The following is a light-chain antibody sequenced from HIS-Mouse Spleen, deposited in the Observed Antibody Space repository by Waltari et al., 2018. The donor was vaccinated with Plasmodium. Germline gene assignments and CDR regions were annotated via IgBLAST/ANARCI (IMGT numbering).Light chain of an antibody. V-gene: IGLV1-51*01. Sequence: QSVLTQPPSVSAAPGQKVTTSCPGSSPNLGDNYVSWSQPLPGTAPKLLNYDNNKRPSGIPDRFSGSQSGTSATLGITGLQTGDEADYYCGTWDSSLSAGVVFGGGTKLTVL. CDR3: GTWDSSLSAGVV. J-gene: IGLJ2*01. CDR2: DNN. CDR1: SPNLGDNY.